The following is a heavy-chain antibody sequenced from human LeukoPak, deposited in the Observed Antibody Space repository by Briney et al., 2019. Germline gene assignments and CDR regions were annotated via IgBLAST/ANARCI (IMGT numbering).Heavy chain of an antibody. V-gene: IGHV5-10-1*01. Sequence: GESLRISCKGSGYRFTSYWITWVRQMPGKGLEWMGRIDPSDSYTKYSPSFQGHVTISADKSFSTGYLQWSSLKASDTAMYYCASGNDYRLDYWGQGTLVTVSS. CDR1: GYRFTSYW. J-gene: IGHJ4*02. D-gene: IGHD5-12*01. CDR2: IDPSDSYT. CDR3: ASGNDYRLDY.